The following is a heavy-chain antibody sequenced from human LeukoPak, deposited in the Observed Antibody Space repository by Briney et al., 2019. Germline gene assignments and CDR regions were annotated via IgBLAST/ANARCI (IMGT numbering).Heavy chain of an antibody. J-gene: IGHJ6*02. Sequence: QSGGSLRLSCAASGFTFSDYGMHWVRQAPGKGLEWVAVIWFDGNNKYYADSVKGRFTISRDNSKNTLYLQMNSLRAEDTAVYYCARSYYGSGTSYGMDVWGQGTTVTVSS. CDR1: GFTFSDYG. CDR2: IWFDGNNK. CDR3: ARSYYGSGTSYGMDV. V-gene: IGHV3-33*01. D-gene: IGHD3-10*01.